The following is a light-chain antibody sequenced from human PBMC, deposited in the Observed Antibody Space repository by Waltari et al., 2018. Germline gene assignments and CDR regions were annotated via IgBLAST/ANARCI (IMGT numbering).Light chain of an antibody. Sequence: QSALTQPASVSGSPGQSITISCTGTSSDVGGYNYVSWYQQPPGKAPKLMIYGCSIRPSGVSNRFSGSKAGNTASLTISGLQAEDEADYYCSSYTSSSTLVFGGGTKLTVL. V-gene: IGLV2-14*01. CDR1: SSDVGGYNY. CDR2: GCS. CDR3: SSYTSSSTLV. J-gene: IGLJ2*01.